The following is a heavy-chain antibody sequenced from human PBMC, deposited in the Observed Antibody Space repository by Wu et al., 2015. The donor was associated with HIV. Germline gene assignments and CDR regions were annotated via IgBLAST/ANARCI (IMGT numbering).Heavy chain of an antibody. Sequence: QVQLVQSGAEVKKPGSSVKVSCKASGGTFSSYAISWVRQAPGQGLEWMGRIIPIFGTANYAQKFQGRVTITADESTSTAYMELSSLRSEDTAVYYCARDFGGYCSGGSCRRLDAFDIWGQGDNGHRLF. CDR1: GGTFSSYA. J-gene: IGHJ3*02. CDR3: ARDFGGYCSGGSCRRLDAFDI. D-gene: IGHD2-15*01. V-gene: IGHV1-69*13. CDR2: IIPIFGTA.